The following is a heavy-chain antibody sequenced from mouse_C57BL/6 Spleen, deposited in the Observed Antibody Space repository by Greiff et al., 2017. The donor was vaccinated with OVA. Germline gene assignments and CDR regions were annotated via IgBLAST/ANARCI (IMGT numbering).Heavy chain of an antibody. CDR2: IHPNSGST. CDR3: ARGGYDYDVWFAY. V-gene: IGHV1-64*01. J-gene: IGHJ3*01. D-gene: IGHD2-4*01. Sequence: QVQLQQPGAELVKPGASVKLSCKASGYTFTSYWMHWVKQRPGQGLEWIGMIHPNSGSTNYNEKFKRKATLNVDKSSSTAYMQRSSLTSEDSAVYYCARGGYDYDVWFAYWGQGTLVTVSA. CDR1: GYTFTSYW.